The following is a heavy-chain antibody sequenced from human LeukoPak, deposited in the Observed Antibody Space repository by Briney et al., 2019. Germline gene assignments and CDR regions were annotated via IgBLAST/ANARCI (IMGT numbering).Heavy chain of an antibody. J-gene: IGHJ4*02. Sequence: GASVKVPCKASGYTFTSYHMHWVRQAPGQGLEWMGIINPSGGSISYAQKFQGRVTMTEDTSTDTAYMELSSLRSEDTAVYYCATSRGEYLRGLGYWGQGTLVTVSS. D-gene: IGHD3-16*01. CDR2: INPSGGSI. CDR1: GYTFTSYH. V-gene: IGHV1-46*01. CDR3: ATSRGEYLRGLGY.